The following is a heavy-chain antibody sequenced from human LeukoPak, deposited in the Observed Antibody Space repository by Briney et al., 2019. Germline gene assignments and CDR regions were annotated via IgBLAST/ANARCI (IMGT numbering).Heavy chain of an antibody. D-gene: IGHD4/OR15-4a*01. V-gene: IGHV3-33*06. Sequence: GGSLRLSCAASGFTFSSYGMHWVRQAPGKGLEWVAVIWYDGSNKYYADSVKGRFTISRDNSKNTPYLQMNSLRAEDTAVYYCAKDKGASFSSPSDYWGQGTLVTVSS. CDR3: AKDKGASFSSPSDY. CDR1: GFTFSSYG. J-gene: IGHJ4*02. CDR2: IWYDGSNK.